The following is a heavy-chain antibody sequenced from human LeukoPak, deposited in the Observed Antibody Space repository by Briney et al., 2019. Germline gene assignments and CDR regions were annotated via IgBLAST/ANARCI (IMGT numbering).Heavy chain of an antibody. CDR2: ISYDGRGK. V-gene: IGHV3-30*04. J-gene: IGHJ4*02. CDR1: GFTFSGYA. D-gene: IGHD5-12*01. CDR3: ARERSGYDHQY. Sequence: GRSLRHSCAASGFTFSGYAMHWVRQAPGKGLEWVTLISYDGRGKYYADSVKGRFTISRDNSENMLYLQMNSLRPEDTAVYYCARERSGYDHQYWGQGTLVTVSS.